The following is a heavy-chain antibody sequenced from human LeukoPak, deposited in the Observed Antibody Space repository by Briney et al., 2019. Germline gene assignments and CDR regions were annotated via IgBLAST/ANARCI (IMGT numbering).Heavy chain of an antibody. Sequence: KSSETLSLTCTVSGGSISSYYWSWIRQPPGKGLEWIGYIYYSGGTNYNPSLKSRVTISVDTSKNQFSLKLSSVTAADTAVYYCAAYGASDYWGQGTLVTVSS. CDR2: IYYSGGT. D-gene: IGHD4-17*01. CDR3: AAYGASDY. CDR1: GGSISSYY. V-gene: IGHV4-59*08. J-gene: IGHJ4*02.